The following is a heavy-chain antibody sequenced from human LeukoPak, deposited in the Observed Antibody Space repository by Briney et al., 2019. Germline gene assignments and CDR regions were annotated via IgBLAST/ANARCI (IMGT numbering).Heavy chain of an antibody. D-gene: IGHD6-13*01. CDR3: AKEPIAAAVRYYFDY. Sequence: GGSLRLSCAASGFTFSSYAMSWVRKAPGKGLEWVSAISGSGGSTYYADSVKGRFTISRDNSKNTLYLQKNSLRAEDTAVYYCAKEPIAAAVRYYFDYWGQGTLVTVSS. J-gene: IGHJ4*02. V-gene: IGHV3-23*01. CDR2: ISGSGGST. CDR1: GFTFSSYA.